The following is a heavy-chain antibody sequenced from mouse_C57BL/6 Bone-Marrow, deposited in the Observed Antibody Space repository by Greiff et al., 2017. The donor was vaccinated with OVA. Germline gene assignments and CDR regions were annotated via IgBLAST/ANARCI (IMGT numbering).Heavy chain of an antibody. CDR1: GYTFTSYW. CDR2: INPSNGGT. CDR3: ARLDYDGAWFAY. J-gene: IGHJ3*01. V-gene: IGHV1-53*01. D-gene: IGHD2-4*01. Sequence: QVQLQQPGTELVKPGASVKLSCKASGYTFTSYWMHWVKQRPGQGLEWIGNINPSNGGTNYNEKFKSKATLTVDKSSSTAYMQLSSLTSEDAAVYYCARLDYDGAWFAYWGQGTLVTVSA.